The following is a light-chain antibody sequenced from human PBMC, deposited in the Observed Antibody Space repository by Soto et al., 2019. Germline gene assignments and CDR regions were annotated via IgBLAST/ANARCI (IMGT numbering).Light chain of an antibody. Sequence: QSALTQPASVSGSPGQSSTVSCTGTSSDVGGYNYVPWYQQHPGKAPELMIYEVSNRPSGVSNRFSGSKSGNTASLTISGLQAEDAADYYCSSYTSSSTLVFGTGTKVTLL. J-gene: IGLJ1*01. CDR1: SSDVGGYNY. CDR3: SSYTSSSTLV. V-gene: IGLV2-14*01. CDR2: EVS.